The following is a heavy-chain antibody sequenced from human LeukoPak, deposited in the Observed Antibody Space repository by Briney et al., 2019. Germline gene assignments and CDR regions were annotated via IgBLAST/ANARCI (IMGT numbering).Heavy chain of an antibody. V-gene: IGHV1-2*02. J-gene: IGHJ4*02. Sequence: GASVKVSCKASGYTFTGYYMHWVRQAPGQGLEWMGWINPNSGGTNYAQKFQGRVTMTRDTSISTAYMELSGLRSDDTAVYYCARDSDYGDYGDYWGQGTLVTVSS. CDR2: INPNSGGT. CDR3: ARDSDYGDYGDY. CDR1: GYTFTGYY. D-gene: IGHD4-17*01.